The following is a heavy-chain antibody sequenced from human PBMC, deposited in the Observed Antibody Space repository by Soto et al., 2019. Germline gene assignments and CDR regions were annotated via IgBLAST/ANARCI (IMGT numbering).Heavy chain of an antibody. J-gene: IGHJ4*02. V-gene: IGHV3-21*01. CDR3: ARGGQLVPGDY. CDR1: GFTFSSYS. D-gene: IGHD6-13*01. Sequence: EVQLVESGGGLVKPGGSLRLSCAASGFTFSSYSMNWVRQAPGKGLEWVSSISSSSSYIYYADSVKGRFTFSRDNAKNSLYLQMNSLRAEDTAVYYCARGGQLVPGDYWGQGTLVTVSS. CDR2: ISSSSSYI.